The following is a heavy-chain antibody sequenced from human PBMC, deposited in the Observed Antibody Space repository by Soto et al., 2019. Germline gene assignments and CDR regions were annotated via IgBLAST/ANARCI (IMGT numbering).Heavy chain of an antibody. D-gene: IGHD2-2*01. V-gene: IGHV3-21*01. J-gene: IGHJ6*02. CDR3: ARVDCSSTSCYYYYGMDV. Sequence: GGSLRLSCAASGFTFSSYSMNWVRQAPGKGLEWVSSISSSSSYIYYADSVKGRFTISRDNAKNSLYLQMNSLRAEDTAVYYCARVDCSSTSCYYYYGMDVWGQGTTVTVSS. CDR1: GFTFSSYS. CDR2: ISSSSSYI.